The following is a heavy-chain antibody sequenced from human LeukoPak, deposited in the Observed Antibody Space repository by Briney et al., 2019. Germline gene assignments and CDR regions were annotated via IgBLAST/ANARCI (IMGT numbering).Heavy chain of an antibody. CDR3: AICRKFHSDSRGDCSYFDY. CDR2: IYYSGRT. V-gene: IGHV4-39*01. D-gene: IGHD3-22*01. J-gene: IGHJ4*02. CDR1: GSSISSSSDY. Sequence: PSETLSLTCSVSGSSISSSSDYWGRLRQPPGQELEWIRSIYYSGRTYYNLSLKSRVTMSVDTSKNQFSLKLSSVTAADTAVYYRAICRKFHSDSRGDCSYFDYWGQGTLVTVSS.